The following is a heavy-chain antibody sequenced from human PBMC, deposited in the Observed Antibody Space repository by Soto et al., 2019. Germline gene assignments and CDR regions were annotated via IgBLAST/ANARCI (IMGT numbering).Heavy chain of an antibody. Sequence: QVQLVQSGAEVKKPGSSVKVSCKASGGTFSSYAISWVRQAPGQGLEWMGGIIPIFGTANYAQKFQGRVTITADESTSIAYMELRSLGSEDTAVYYCARDRGCSGYDPFRGGGFDYWGQGTLVTVSS. V-gene: IGHV1-69*12. CDR3: ARDRGCSGYDPFRGGGFDY. CDR2: IIPIFGTA. D-gene: IGHD5-12*01. J-gene: IGHJ4*02. CDR1: GGTFSSYA.